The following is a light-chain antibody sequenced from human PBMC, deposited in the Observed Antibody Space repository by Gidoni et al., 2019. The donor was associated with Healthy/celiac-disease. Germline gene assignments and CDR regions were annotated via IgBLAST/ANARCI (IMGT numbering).Light chain of an antibody. J-gene: IGKJ4*01. Sequence: IQLTQSPSSLSASVGDRVTITCRASQGISSYLAWYQQKPGKAPKLLTYAASTLQSGVPSRFSGSGSGTDFTLTISSLQPEDFATYYCQQLNSYPPAFGGGTKVEIK. CDR3: QQLNSYPPA. CDR1: QGISSY. V-gene: IGKV1-9*01. CDR2: AAS.